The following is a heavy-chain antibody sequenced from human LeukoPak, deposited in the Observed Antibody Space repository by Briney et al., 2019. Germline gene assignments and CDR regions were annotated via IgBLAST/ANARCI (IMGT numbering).Heavy chain of an antibody. CDR2: ISSSTTTT. J-gene: IGHJ6*03. CDR3: AKDRCSNGIGCYYYYMDL. D-gene: IGHD2-8*01. V-gene: IGHV3-11*04. Sequence: GGSLRLSCAASGFTFGDFYMSWIRQAPGKGLEWISFISSSTTTTYYADSVKGRFSISRDSSKNVLYLQMNSLRAEDTAVYYCAKDRCSNGIGCYYYYMDLWGKGTTVTISS. CDR1: GFTFGDFY.